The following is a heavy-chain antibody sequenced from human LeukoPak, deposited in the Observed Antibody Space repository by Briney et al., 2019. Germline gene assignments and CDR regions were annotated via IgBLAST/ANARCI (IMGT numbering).Heavy chain of an antibody. D-gene: IGHD3-10*01. CDR3: ARGTGSYIS. V-gene: IGHV3-9*01. CDR1: GFTFDDYA. J-gene: IGHJ5*02. Sequence: PGGSLRLSCAASGFTFDDYAMHWVRQAPGKGLEWVSGISWNSGSIGYADSVKGRFTISRDNAKNTLYLQMNSLRAEDTAVYYCARGTGSYISWGQGTLVTVSS. CDR2: ISWNSGSI.